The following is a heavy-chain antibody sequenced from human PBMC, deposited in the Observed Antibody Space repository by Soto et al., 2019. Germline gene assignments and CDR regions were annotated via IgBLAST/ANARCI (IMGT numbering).Heavy chain of an antibody. D-gene: IGHD3-9*01. CDR3: TRDGDYYDILTGYYYYFDY. CDR2: IRSKAYGGTT. V-gene: IGHV3-49*03. Sequence: GGSLRLSCTASGFTFGDYAMSWFRQAPGKGLEWVGFIRSKAYGGTTEYAASVKGRFTISRDDSKSIAYLQMNSLKTEDTAVYYCTRDGDYYDILTGYYYYFDYWGQGTLVTVSS. J-gene: IGHJ4*02. CDR1: GFTFGDYA.